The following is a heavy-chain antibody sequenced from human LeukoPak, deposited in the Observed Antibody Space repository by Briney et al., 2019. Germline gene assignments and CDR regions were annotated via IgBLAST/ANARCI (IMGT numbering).Heavy chain of an antibody. CDR1: GFTFRSYW. D-gene: IGHD5-24*01. CDR3: VRDGDAYNFDY. CDR2: VKFDGSYT. J-gene: IGHJ4*02. V-gene: IGHV3-74*01. Sequence: GGSLRLSCAAAGFTFRSYWMHWVRQAPGKGLVWVSRVKFDGSYTNYVDSVKGRFTISRDNAKNTLYPQMNSLGLEDTGIYYCVRDGDAYNFDYWGQGTLVTVSS.